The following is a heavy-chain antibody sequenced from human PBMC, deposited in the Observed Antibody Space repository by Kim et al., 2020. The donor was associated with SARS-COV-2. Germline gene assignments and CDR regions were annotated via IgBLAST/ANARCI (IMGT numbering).Heavy chain of an antibody. D-gene: IGHD3-22*01. Sequence: SVKVSCKASGGTFSSYAISWVRQAPGQGLEWMGGIIPIFGTANYAQKFQGRVTITADESTSTAYMELSSLRSEDTAVYYCARASRAPSYYYDSSGYGAFDYWGQGTLVTVSS. CDR2: IIPIFGTA. J-gene: IGHJ4*02. CDR3: ARASRAPSYYYDSSGYGAFDY. CDR1: GGTFSSYA. V-gene: IGHV1-69*13.